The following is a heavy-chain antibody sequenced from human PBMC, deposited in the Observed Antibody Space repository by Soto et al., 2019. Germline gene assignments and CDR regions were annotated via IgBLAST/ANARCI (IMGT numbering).Heavy chain of an antibody. D-gene: IGHD2-8*01. J-gene: IGHJ6*02. Sequence: GGSLILSCAASGFTVNSHAMSWVRQAPGKGLEWVASISGSGDGTYYGDSVKGRFTISRDSSSSTLYLQMNNLRGEDTAVYFCTKSRRGILMVYGFGGVDVWGQGTTVTVSS. V-gene: IGHV3-23*01. CDR2: ISGSGDGT. CDR1: GFTVNSHA. CDR3: TKSRRGILMVYGFGGVDV.